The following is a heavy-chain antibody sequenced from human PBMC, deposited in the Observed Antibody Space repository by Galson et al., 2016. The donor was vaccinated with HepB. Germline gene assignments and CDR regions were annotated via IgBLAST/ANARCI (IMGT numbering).Heavy chain of an antibody. V-gene: IGHV4-39*01. CDR3: ARTAARLYFDY. D-gene: IGHD6-6*01. J-gene: IGHJ4*01. Sequence: ETLSLTCAVSDNSISSTGYYWGWIRQPPGKGLEWIGNIYYSVSTFYNPSLKSRVTISVDTSKNQFSLRLNSVTAADTAVYYCARTAARLYFDYWGQGTLVTVSS. CDR1: DNSISSTGYY. CDR2: IYYSVST.